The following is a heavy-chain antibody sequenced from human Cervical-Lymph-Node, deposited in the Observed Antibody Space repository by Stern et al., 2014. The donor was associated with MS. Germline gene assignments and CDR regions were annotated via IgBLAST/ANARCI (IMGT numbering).Heavy chain of an antibody. D-gene: IGHD1-1*01. CDR1: GYTFTAYY. J-gene: IGHJ4*02. V-gene: IGHV1-2*06. Sequence: QVQLVESGAEVKKPGASVQVSCKASGYTFTAYYMHWVRQAPGQGLEWMGRIKPNGCYTSYAQKFQGKVTWTRATCIKPADMELLRLRSDDTAIYYCAREGRPRPGLGVHWGQGTLVTVSS. CDR2: IKPNGCYT. CDR3: AREGRPRPGLGVH.